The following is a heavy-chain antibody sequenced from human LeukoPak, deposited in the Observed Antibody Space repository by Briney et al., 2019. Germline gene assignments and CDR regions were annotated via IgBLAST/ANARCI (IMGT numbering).Heavy chain of an antibody. V-gene: IGHV3-23*01. CDR2: LSGSGSTT. CDR3: AKAGYSSSWPFDS. J-gene: IGHJ4*02. D-gene: IGHD6-13*01. CDR1: GFTFSSYG. Sequence: GGSLRLSCAASGFTFSSYGMSWVRQAPGRGLEWVSALSGSGSTTYYADSVKGRFTISRDNSKNTVFLQMNSLRVEDTAVYYCAKAGYSSSWPFDSWGQGTQVTVSS.